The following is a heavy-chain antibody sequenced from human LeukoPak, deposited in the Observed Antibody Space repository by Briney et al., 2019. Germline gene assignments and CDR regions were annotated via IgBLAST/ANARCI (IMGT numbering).Heavy chain of an antibody. V-gene: IGHV7-4-1*02. J-gene: IGHJ6*03. D-gene: IGHD3-16*01. CDR2: INTNTGNP. Sequence: ASVKVSCKASGYTFTSYAMNWVRQAPGQGLEWMGWINTNTGNPTYAQGFTGRFVSSLDTSVSTAYLQISSLKAEDTAVYYCARGTLGIPYNMDVWGRGTTVTVSS. CDR3: ARGTLGIPYNMDV. CDR1: GYTFTSYA.